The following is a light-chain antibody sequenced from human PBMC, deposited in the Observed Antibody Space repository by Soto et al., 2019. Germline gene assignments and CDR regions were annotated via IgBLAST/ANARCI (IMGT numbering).Light chain of an antibody. CDR2: GAS. CDR3: QQYDYSRGNT. Sequence: EIVLTQSPGTLSLSPGESATLPCRASQSIGSSFLAWYQQKPGQAPRLLIYGASSRATGIPDRFSGSGSGTDFTLTISRLEPEDFAVYYCQQYDYSRGNTFGQGTKLEIK. CDR1: QSIGSSF. V-gene: IGKV3-20*01. J-gene: IGKJ2*01.